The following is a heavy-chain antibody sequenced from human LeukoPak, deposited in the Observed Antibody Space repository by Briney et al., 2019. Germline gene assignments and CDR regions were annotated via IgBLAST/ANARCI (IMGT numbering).Heavy chain of an antibody. CDR2: IKSKTDGGTT. J-gene: IGHJ4*02. CDR1: GFTFSNAW. Sequence: GGSLRLSCAASGFTFSNAWMSWVRQAPGKGLEWVGPIKSKTDGGTTDYAAPVKGRFTISRDDSKNTLYLQMNSLRTEDTAVYYCTTSPTDPPFDYWGQGTLVTVSS. CDR3: TTSPTDPPFDY. V-gene: IGHV3-15*01.